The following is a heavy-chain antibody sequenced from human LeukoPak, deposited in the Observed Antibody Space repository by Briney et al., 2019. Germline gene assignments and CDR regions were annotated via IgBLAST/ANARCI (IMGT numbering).Heavy chain of an antibody. CDR1: GYSFTNYW. CDR2: IYPGDSDT. V-gene: IGHV5-51*01. CDR3: ARPAGYSSYWYDY. D-gene: IGHD6-13*01. Sequence: GESLKISCKASGYSFTNYWIGWVRQMPGKGLEWMGIIYPGDSDTRYSPSFQGQVTISADKSISTAYLQWTSLKASDTAMYYCARPAGYSSYWYDYWGQGTLVTVSS. J-gene: IGHJ4*02.